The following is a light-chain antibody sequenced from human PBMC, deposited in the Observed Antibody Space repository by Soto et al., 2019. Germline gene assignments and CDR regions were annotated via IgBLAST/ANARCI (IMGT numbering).Light chain of an antibody. J-gene: IGLJ1*01. CDR1: SSNIGAGYD. CDR2: GNS. Sequence: QPVLTQPPSVSGAPGQRVTISCTGSSSNIGAGYDVHWYQQLPGTAPKLLIYGNSNRPSGVPDRFSGSKSGTSASLAITGLQAEDDADYSCQSYDSSKSRNVFGTGTKVTVL. V-gene: IGLV1-40*01. CDR3: QSYDSSKSRNV.